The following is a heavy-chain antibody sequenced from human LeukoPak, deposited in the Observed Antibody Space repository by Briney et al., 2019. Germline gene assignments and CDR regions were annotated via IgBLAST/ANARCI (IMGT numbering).Heavy chain of an antibody. D-gene: IGHD2-2*01. CDR2: TGASGHST. CDR3: ARGLSTVNDALDI. J-gene: IGHJ3*02. V-gene: IGHV3-23*01. CDR1: GFPFDYYA. Sequence: PGGSLRLSCAASGFPFDYYAMNWVRQAPGKGLEWVSATGASGHSTYYADSVKGRFTISGDNSKTTLYLQMNSLRAEDTAVYYCARGLSTVNDALDIWGQGTMVTVSS.